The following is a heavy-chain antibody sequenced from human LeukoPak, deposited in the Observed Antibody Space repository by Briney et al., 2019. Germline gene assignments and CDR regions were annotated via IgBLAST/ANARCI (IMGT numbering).Heavy chain of an antibody. V-gene: IGHV4-59*01. Sequence: PSETLSLTCTVSGGSISSYYWSWIRQPPGKGLDWIGYIYYSGSTNYNPSLKSRVTISVDTSKNQFSLKLSSVTAADTAVYYCARNSGSFQTYYFDYWGQGTLVTVSS. CDR3: ARNSGSFQTYYFDY. J-gene: IGHJ4*02. CDR1: GGSISSYY. D-gene: IGHD1-26*01. CDR2: IYYSGST.